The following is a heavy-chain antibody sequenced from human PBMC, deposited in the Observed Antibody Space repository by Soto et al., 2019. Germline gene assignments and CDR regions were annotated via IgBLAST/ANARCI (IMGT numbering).Heavy chain of an antibody. CDR2: ISAYNGNT. CDR1: GYTFTSYG. D-gene: IGHD6-6*01. V-gene: IGHV1-18*04. Sequence: GASVKVSCKASGYTFTSYGISWVRQAPGQGLEWMGWISAYNGNTNYAQKPQGRVTMTTDTSTSTAYMELRSLRSDDTAVYYCARENSWVEYSSSGYYYGMDVWGQGTTVTVSS. CDR3: ARENSWVEYSSSGYYYGMDV. J-gene: IGHJ6*02.